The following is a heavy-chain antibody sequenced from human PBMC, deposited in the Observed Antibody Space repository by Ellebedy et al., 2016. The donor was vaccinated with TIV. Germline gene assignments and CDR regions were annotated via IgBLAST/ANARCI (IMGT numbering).Heavy chain of an antibody. V-gene: IGHV1-2*02. D-gene: IGHD6-13*01. Sequence: ASVKVSXXASGYTFTGYYMHWVRQAPGQGLEWMGWINPNSGVTNYAQKFQGRVTMTRDTSISTAYMELSRLRSDDTAVYYCVRGKGYSSSWYIGDYWGQGTLVTVSS. CDR3: VRGKGYSSSWYIGDY. CDR1: GYTFTGYY. J-gene: IGHJ4*02. CDR2: INPNSGVT.